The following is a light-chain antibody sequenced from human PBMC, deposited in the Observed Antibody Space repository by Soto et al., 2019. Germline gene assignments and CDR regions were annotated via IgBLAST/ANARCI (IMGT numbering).Light chain of an antibody. CDR2: KAS. J-gene: IGKJ1*01. Sequence: DIQMTQSPSTLSASVGDRVTITCRASQSISNSLAGYQQKPGKGPKLLIYKASSLGSGVQLRLSGSEPGAELNLPISSLQPDYLVTYNCQQYNSYWAFGQGTKVEIK. CDR1: QSISNS. CDR3: QQYNSYWA. V-gene: IGKV1-5*03.